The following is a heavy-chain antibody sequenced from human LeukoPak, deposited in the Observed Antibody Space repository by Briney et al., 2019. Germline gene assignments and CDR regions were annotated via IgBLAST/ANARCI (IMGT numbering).Heavy chain of an antibody. V-gene: IGHV3-30-3*01. Sequence: GRSLRLSCAASGFTFSSYAMHWVRQAPGKGLDWVAVISYDGSNKYYAESVKGRFTVSRDNSKNTLYLQMNSLRPEDTAVYYCARDLGIAAAGTWVDYWGQGTPVTVSS. CDR1: GFTFSSYA. D-gene: IGHD6-13*01. CDR2: ISYDGSNK. CDR3: ARDLGIAAAGTWVDY. J-gene: IGHJ4*02.